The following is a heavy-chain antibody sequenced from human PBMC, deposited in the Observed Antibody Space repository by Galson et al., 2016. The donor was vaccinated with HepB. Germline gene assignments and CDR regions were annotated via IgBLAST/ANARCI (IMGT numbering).Heavy chain of an antibody. Sequence: SVKVSCKASEYTFSTYEINWVRQATGQGLEWMGWMNPNSGDTGYTQRFQGRVTMTRDTSISTAYMELSSLRSEDTAMYYCARAIRRGRPLCSFDPWGQGTLVTVSS. J-gene: IGHJ5*02. V-gene: IGHV1-8*02. CDR2: MNPNSGDT. D-gene: IGHD2-2*01. CDR1: EYTFSTYE. CDR3: ARAIRRGRPLCSFDP.